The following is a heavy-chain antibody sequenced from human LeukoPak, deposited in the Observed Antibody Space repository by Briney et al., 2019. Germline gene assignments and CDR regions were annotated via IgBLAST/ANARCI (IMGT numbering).Heavy chain of an antibody. J-gene: IGHJ3*02. CDR1: GGSISSSNW. Sequence: SETLSLTCAVSGGSISSSNWWSWVRQPPGKGLEWIGEINHSGSTNYNPSLKSRVTISVDTSKNQFSLKLSSVTAADTAVYYCARGAFDIWGQGTMVTVSS. V-gene: IGHV4-4*02. CDR3: ARGAFDI. CDR2: INHSGST.